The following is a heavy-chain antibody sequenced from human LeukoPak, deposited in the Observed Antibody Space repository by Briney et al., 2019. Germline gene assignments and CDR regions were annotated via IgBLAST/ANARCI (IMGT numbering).Heavy chain of an antibody. CDR2: ISWNSGSI. Sequence: PGRSLRLSCAASGFTFDDYAMHWVRQAPGKGLEWVSGISWNSGSIDYADSVKGRFTISRDNAKNSLYLQMNSLRAEDTALYYCAKVSGSYGGLSFDYWGQGTLVTVSS. CDR1: GFTFDDYA. D-gene: IGHD1-26*01. J-gene: IGHJ4*02. V-gene: IGHV3-9*01. CDR3: AKVSGSYGGLSFDY.